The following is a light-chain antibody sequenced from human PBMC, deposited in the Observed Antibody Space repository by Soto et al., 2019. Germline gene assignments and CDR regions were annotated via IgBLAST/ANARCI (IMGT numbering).Light chain of an antibody. V-gene: IGKV1-9*01. J-gene: IGKJ1*01. CDR3: QQFHTYPRT. Sequence: DIQLTQSPSFLSAAVGDRVTITCRASQGISTSLAWYQLQPGKAPKLLIFAASSLQSGVPSRFSGSGSATVFTLTNTSLQPEDFATYCCQQFHTYPRTCGQGPSVDIK. CDR1: QGISTS. CDR2: AAS.